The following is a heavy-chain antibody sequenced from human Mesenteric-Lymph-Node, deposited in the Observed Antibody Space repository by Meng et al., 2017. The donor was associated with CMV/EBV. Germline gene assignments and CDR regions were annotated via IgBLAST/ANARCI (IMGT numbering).Heavy chain of an antibody. J-gene: IGHJ4*02. CDR1: GGSISSGGYY. Sequence: SGGSISSGGYYWSWLRQHPGKGLEWIGYIYYSGSTYYNPSLKSRVTISVDTSKNQFSLKLSSVTAADTAVYYCARAEGDTAMETFDYWGQGTLVTVSS. D-gene: IGHD5-18*01. CDR3: ARAEGDTAMETFDY. V-gene: IGHV4-31*02. CDR2: IYYSGST.